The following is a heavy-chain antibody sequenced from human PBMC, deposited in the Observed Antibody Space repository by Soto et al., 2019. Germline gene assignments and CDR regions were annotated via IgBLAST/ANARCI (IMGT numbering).Heavy chain of an antibody. CDR2: INAGNGNT. J-gene: IGHJ6*02. V-gene: IGHV1-3*01. Sequence: GASVKVSCKASGYTFTSYAMHWLRQAPGQRLEWMGWINAGNGNTKYSQKFQGRVTITRDTSASTAYMELSRLRSEDTDVDYCARDPRYYGMDVWGQGTTVTVSS. CDR1: GYTFTSYA. CDR3: ARDPRYYGMDV.